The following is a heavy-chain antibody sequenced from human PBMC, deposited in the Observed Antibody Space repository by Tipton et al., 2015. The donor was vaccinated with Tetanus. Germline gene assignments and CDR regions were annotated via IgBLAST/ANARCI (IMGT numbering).Heavy chain of an antibody. Sequence: TLSFTCFVSGAPVRSESYYWSWIRQPPGKGLEWIGYIYFNGTTKYNPALKSRVTISVDTSKKQFSLSLTSVTAADTAVYYCTRDAGDSGHWGQGTLVTVSS. D-gene: IGHD2-21*02. CDR3: TRDAGDSGH. CDR1: GAPVRSESYY. V-gene: IGHV4-61*01. CDR2: IYFNGTT. J-gene: IGHJ4*02.